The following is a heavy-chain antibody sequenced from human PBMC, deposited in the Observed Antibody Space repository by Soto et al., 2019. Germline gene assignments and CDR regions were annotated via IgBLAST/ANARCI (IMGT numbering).Heavy chain of an antibody. CDR3: AKKSCSYGVCYSLDY. D-gene: IGHD2-8*01. Sequence: GGSLRLSCAASGFTFSSYAMSWVRQAPGKGLEWVSVISSSGDTTYYTDSVKGRFTISRDNSKNTLYLQMNSLRAEDTAVYYCAKKSCSYGVCYSLDYWGQGTLVTV. V-gene: IGHV3-23*01. J-gene: IGHJ4*02. CDR2: ISSSGDTT. CDR1: GFTFSSYA.